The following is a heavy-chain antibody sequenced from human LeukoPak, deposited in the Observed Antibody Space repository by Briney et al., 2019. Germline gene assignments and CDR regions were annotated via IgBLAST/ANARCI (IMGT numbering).Heavy chain of an antibody. D-gene: IGHD3-10*01. CDR1: GYSINIGYF. CDR3: VRGLRSGSNYFFYGMDV. Sequence: PSETLSLTCTVSGYSINIGYFWGWIRQPPGKGLEYVGTVFHSGDTYYNPSLKSRVTISLDTSTNEISLKLRSATAADTAVYYCVRGLRSGSNYFFYGMDVWGKGTTVTVSS. J-gene: IGHJ6*04. V-gene: IGHV4-38-2*02. CDR2: VFHSGDT.